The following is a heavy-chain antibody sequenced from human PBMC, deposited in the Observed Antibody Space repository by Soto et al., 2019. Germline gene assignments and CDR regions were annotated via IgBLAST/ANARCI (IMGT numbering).Heavy chain of an antibody. V-gene: IGHV3-30*03. D-gene: IGHD5-18*01. CDR3: AREGYGPYYFDY. CDR2: MSYDGSNK. J-gene: IGHJ4*02. Sequence: GSLRLSCAASGFTFSSYGMHWVRQAPGKGLEWVAVMSYDGSNKQSADSVKGRFTISRDNSKNTLYLQMNSLRIEDTAVYYCAREGYGPYYFDYWGQGTLVTVS. CDR1: GFTFSSYG.